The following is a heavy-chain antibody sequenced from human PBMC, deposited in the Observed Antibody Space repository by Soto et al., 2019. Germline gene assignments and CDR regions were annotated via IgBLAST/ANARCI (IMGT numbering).Heavy chain of an antibody. CDR2: INPSGGST. CDR3: ARDYTTVVTPFSAFDI. V-gene: IGHV1-46*01. CDR1: GYTFTSYY. Sequence: ASVKVSCKASGYTFTSYYMHWVRQAPGQGLEWMGIINPSGGSTSYAQKFQGRVTMTRDTSTSTVYMELSSLRSEDTAVYYCARDYTTVVTPFSAFDIWGQGTMVTVSS. D-gene: IGHD4-17*01. J-gene: IGHJ3*02.